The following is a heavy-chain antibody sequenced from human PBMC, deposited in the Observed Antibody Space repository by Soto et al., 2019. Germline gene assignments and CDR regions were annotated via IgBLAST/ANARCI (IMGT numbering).Heavy chain of an antibody. CDR3: ARRRDFWSGYQVAFDI. J-gene: IGHJ3*02. Sequence: ASVKVSCKASGGGNLRDYRTTWVRRAPGQGLEWMGGIIPKLGSANYAQKFQGRVTITADESTNTAYMELRSLRSEDTAVYYCARRRDFWSGYQVAFDIWGQGTMVTVSS. CDR1: GGGNLRDYR. V-gene: IGHV1-69*13. D-gene: IGHD3-3*01. CDR2: IIPKLGSA.